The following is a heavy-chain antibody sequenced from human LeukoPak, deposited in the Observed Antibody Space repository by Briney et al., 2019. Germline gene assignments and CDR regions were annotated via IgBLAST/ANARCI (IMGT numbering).Heavy chain of an antibody. CDR2: MNPNSGNT. V-gene: IGHV1-8*01. Sequence: ASVKVSCKASGYTFTSYDINWVRQATGQGHEWMGCMNPNSGNTGYAQKFQGRVTMTRNTSISTAYMELSSLRSEDTAVYYCARSGLLWFGEAETGDYWGQGTLVTVSS. CDR1: GYTFTSYD. CDR3: ARSGLLWFGEAETGDY. J-gene: IGHJ4*02. D-gene: IGHD3-10*01.